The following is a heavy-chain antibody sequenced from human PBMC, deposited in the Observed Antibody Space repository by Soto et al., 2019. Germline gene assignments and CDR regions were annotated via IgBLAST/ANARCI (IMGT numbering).Heavy chain of an antibody. CDR2: IYYSGST. CDR1: GGSISSGDYY. D-gene: IGHD5-12*01. V-gene: IGHV4-30-4*01. J-gene: IGHJ5*02. Sequence: QVQLQESGPGLVKPSQTLSLTCTVSGGSISSGDYYWSWIRQPPGKGLEWIGYIYYSGSTYYNPSPKGRVTITVDTSKDQFPLKLSSVTAADTAWHYCARGYSGYDHWGQGTLVTVSS. CDR3: ARGYSGYDH.